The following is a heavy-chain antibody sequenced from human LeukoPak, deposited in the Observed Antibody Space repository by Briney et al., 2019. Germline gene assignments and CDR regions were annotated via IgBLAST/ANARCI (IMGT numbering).Heavy chain of an antibody. V-gene: IGHV4-59*12. D-gene: IGHD2-2*02. Sequence: SETLSLTCTVSGGSISSYYWSWIRQPPGKGLEWIGYIYYSGSTNYNPSLKSRVTISVDRSKNQFSLKLSSVTAADTAVYYCARGDCSSTSCYMGRENWFDPWGQGTLVTVSS. CDR3: ARGDCSSTSCYMGRENWFDP. CDR1: GGSISSYY. CDR2: IYYSGST. J-gene: IGHJ5*02.